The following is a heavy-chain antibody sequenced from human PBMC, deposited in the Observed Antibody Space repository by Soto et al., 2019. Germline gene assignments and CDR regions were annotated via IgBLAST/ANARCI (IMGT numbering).Heavy chain of an antibody. V-gene: IGHV3-23*01. D-gene: IGHD3-16*02. J-gene: IGHJ4*02. CDR2: MSGSSSTK. CDR1: GLTFSNYA. CDR3: AKNQERALPRVIDL. Sequence: GGSLRLSCATSGLTFSNYAMSWVRQATGGGLEWVSSMSGSSSTKYYADSVRGRFTISRDRSKNTLYLQMSSLRAEDTALYYCAKNQERALPRVIDLWGQGTLVTASS.